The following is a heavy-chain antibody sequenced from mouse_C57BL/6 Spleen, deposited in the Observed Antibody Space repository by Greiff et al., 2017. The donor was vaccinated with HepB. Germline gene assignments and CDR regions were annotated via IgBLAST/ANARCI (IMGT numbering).Heavy chain of an antibody. V-gene: IGHV1-82*01. D-gene: IGHD2-5*01. Sequence: QVQLQQSGPELVKPGASVKISCKASGYAFSSSWMNWVKQRPGKGLEWIGRIYPGDGDTNYNGKFKGKATLTADKSSSTAYMQLSILTSEDSAVYFCARSNPYFDYWGQGTTLTVSS. J-gene: IGHJ2*01. CDR2: IYPGDGDT. CDR1: GYAFSSSW. CDR3: ARSNPYFDY.